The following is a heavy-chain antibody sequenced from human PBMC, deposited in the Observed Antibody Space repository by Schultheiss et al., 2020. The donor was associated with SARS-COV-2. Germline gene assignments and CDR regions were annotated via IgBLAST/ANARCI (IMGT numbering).Heavy chain of an antibody. CDR2: IWYDGSNK. J-gene: IGHJ4*02. CDR1: GFTFSSYA. D-gene: IGHD6-13*01. V-gene: IGHV3-33*06. CDR3: AKADIAAAARHYFDY. Sequence: GESLKISCAASGFTFSSYAMSWVRQAPGKGLEWVAVIWYDGSNKYYADSVKGRFTISRDNSKNTLYLQMNSLRAEDTAVYYCAKADIAAAARHYFDYWGQGTLVTVSS.